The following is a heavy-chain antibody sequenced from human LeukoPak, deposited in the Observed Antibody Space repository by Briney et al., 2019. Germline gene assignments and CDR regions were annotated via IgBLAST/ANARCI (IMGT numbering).Heavy chain of an antibody. Sequence: PGGSLRLSCAASGFTFSSYAMSWVRQAPGKGLEWVSAIDTSGTGTYYTDSVKGRFTISRDNSKNRLYLQMNSLRVEDTAVYYCMGTTDYWGQGTLVTVSS. CDR1: GFTFSSYA. V-gene: IGHV3-23*05. CDR2: IDTSGTGT. D-gene: IGHD4-17*01. CDR3: MGTTDY. J-gene: IGHJ4*02.